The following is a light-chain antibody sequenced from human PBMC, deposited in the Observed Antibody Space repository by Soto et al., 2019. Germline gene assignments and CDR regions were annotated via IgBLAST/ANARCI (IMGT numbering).Light chain of an antibody. CDR1: QSVSSN. CDR2: GAS. CDR3: QQHNSWPWT. J-gene: IGKJ1*01. Sequence: IVMTQSPATLSVSPGESATLSCRASQSVSSNLGWYQQKRGQAPRLLIYGASTRVTGIPARFSGSGSGTEFTLTLSSLQSEDFAVYYCQQHNSWPWTFGQGTKVEIK. V-gene: IGKV3-15*01.